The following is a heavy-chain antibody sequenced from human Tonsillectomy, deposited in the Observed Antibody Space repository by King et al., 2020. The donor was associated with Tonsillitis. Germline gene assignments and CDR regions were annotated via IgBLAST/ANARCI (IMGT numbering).Heavy chain of an antibody. CDR3: AKEPYVTSGYYSDY. D-gene: IGHD3-22*01. CDR1: GFTFSSYA. J-gene: IGHJ4*02. V-gene: IGHV3-23*04. CDR2: ISYSGGIT. Sequence: VQLVESGGGLVQPGGSLRLSCAASGFTFSSYAMSWVRQAPGKGLEWVSVISYSGGITYYADSVKGRFTISRDNSKNTLYLQMNSLRAEDTAVYYCAKEPYVTSGYYSDYWGQGTLVTVSS.